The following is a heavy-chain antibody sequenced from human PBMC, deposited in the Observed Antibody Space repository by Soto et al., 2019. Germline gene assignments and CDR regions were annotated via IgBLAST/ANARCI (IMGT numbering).Heavy chain of an antibody. D-gene: IGHD2-2*01. V-gene: IGHV4-59*01. CDR2: SYYSGST. J-gene: IGHJ4*02. Sequence: QVQLQESGPGLVKPSETLSLTCTVSGGSISSYYWSWIRQPPGKGLEWIGYSYYSGSTNYNPSLKSRVTISVDTSKNQFSLKLSSVTAADTAVYYCARVVCSSTSCYLFDYWGQGTLVTVSS. CDR3: ARVVCSSTSCYLFDY. CDR1: GGSISSYY.